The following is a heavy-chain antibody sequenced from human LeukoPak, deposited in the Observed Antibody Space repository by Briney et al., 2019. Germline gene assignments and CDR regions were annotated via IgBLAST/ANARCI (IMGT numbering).Heavy chain of an antibody. CDR3: ARAGASGWYPSAGAFDI. CDR2: IYYSGST. V-gene: IGHV4-59*01. D-gene: IGHD6-19*01. CDR1: DGSISSYY. J-gene: IGHJ3*02. Sequence: SETLSLTCTVSDGSISSYYWSWIRQPPGKGLEWIGYIYYSGSTNYNPSLKSRVTISVDTSKNQFSLKLSSVTAADTAVYYCARAGASGWYPSAGAFDIWGQGTMVTVSS.